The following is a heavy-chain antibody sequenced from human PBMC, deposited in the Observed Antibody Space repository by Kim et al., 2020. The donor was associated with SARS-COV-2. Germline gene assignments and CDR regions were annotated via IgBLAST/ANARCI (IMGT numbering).Heavy chain of an antibody. CDR3: ARHIRGPYVDTDI. Sequence: YNPSLKSRVTISVDTSKNQFSLKLSSVTAADTAVYYCARHIRGPYVDTDIWGQGTLVTVSS. J-gene: IGHJ4*02. V-gene: IGHV4-39*01. D-gene: IGHD5-18*01.